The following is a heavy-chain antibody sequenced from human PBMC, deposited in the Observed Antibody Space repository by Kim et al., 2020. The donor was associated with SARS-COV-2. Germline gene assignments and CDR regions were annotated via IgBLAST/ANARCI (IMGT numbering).Heavy chain of an antibody. Sequence: PVKGRFTISKDESKNTLYLQMSSLKTEDTAVYYCTTDYYDSSAGYYFDYWGQGTLVTVSS. CDR3: TTDYYDSSAGYYFDY. J-gene: IGHJ4*02. V-gene: IGHV3-15*01. D-gene: IGHD3-22*01.